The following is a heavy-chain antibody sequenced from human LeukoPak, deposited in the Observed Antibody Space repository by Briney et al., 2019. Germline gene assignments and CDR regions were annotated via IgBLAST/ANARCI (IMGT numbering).Heavy chain of an antibody. D-gene: IGHD6-19*01. CDR3: ARERFEAGRVDY. CDR2: IIPIFGTA. J-gene: IGHJ4*02. V-gene: IGHV1-69*05. CDR1: GGTFSSYA. Sequence: SVKVSCKASGGTFSSYAISWVRQAPAQGLEWMGRIIPIFGTANYAQKFQGRVTITTDESTSTAYMELSSLRSEDTAVYYCARERFEAGRVDYWGQGTLVTVSS.